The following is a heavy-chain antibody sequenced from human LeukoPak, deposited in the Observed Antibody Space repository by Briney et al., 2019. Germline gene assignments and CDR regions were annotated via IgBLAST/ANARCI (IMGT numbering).Heavy chain of an antibody. D-gene: IGHD3-10*01. Sequence: GGSLRLSCVASGFTFSNYWMHWVRQVPGKGPEWVSRINKDGSITNFADSVKGRFTISRDNAKNSLYLQMNSLRAEDTALYYCAKDISEGSGSYASTGFDYWGQGTLVTVSS. V-gene: IGHV3-74*01. CDR3: AKDISEGSGSYASTGFDY. CDR1: GFTFSNYW. J-gene: IGHJ4*02. CDR2: INKDGSIT.